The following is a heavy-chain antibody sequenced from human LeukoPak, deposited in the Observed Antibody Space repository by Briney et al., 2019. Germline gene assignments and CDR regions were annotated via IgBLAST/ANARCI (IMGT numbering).Heavy chain of an antibody. CDR2: MNYDGSST. CDR3: ARETTVIREWYFDL. J-gene: IGHJ2*01. CDR1: GLTLSNYW. Sequence: GGSLRLSCAASGLTLSNYWMHWVRQAPGKGLVWVSRMNYDGSSTTYADSVKGRFTISRDNAKNTLYLQMNSLRAEDTAVYYCARETTVIREWYFDLWGRGTLVTVAS. D-gene: IGHD4-17*01. V-gene: IGHV3-74*03.